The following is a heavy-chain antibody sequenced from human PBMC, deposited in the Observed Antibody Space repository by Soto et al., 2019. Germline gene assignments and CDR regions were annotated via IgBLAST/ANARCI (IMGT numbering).Heavy chain of an antibody. CDR1: WFTFSGSA. V-gene: IGHV3-73*01. CDR3: ATGTYVFWSGHPKGPEA. J-gene: IGHJ4*02. CDR2: IRTKAKSYAT. Sequence: GGYLRLSCAASWFTFSGSAMHWVRQASGKGLEWVGRIRTKAKSYATAYAVSVTGRFTISRDDSRNTAYLQMNGLKTEDTAVYYCATGTYVFWSGHPKGPEAWGQGTVVTAS. D-gene: IGHD3-3*01.